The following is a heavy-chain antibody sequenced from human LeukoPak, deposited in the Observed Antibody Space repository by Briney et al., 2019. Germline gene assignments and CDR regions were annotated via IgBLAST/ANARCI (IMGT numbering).Heavy chain of an antibody. D-gene: IGHD6-19*01. CDR2: INPNSGGT. V-gene: IGHV1-2*02. CDR1: GYTFTGYY. CDR3: AIMESSSGWLSLDY. Sequence: ASVKVSCKASGYTFTGYYMHWVRQAPGQGLEWMGWINPNSGGTNYAQKFQGRVTMTRDTSISTAYMELSRLRSDDTAVYYCAIMESSSGWLSLDYWGQGTLVTVSS. J-gene: IGHJ4*02.